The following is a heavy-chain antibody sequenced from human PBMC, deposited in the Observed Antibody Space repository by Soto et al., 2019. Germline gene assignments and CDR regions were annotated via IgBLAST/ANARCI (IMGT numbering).Heavy chain of an antibody. J-gene: IGHJ4*02. CDR1: GGSLSGYY. CDR2: INHSGST. CDR3: ARGLSVTTPSHFDY. V-gene: IGHV4-34*01. Sequence: SETLSLTCAVYGGSLSGYYWSWIRQPPGKGLEWIGEINHSGSTNYNPSLKSRVTISVDTSKNQFSLKLSSVTAADTAVYYCARGLSVTTPSHFDYWGQGTLVTVSS. D-gene: IGHD4-17*01.